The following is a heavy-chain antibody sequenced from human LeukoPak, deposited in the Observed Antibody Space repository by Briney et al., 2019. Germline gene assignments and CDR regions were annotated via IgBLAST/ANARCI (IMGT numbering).Heavy chain of an antibody. D-gene: IGHD5-24*01. CDR3: ARDYKYAFDN. CDR1: GFTFSDYS. CDR2: IGISSGNT. J-gene: IGHJ4*02. V-gene: IGHV3-48*01. Sequence: GGSLRLSCAASGFTFSDYSMNWVRQAPGKGLEWISYIGISSGNTKYADSVKGRFTISGDKAKNPLYLQMNSLRVEDTAVYYCARDYKYAFDNWGQGTLVTVSS.